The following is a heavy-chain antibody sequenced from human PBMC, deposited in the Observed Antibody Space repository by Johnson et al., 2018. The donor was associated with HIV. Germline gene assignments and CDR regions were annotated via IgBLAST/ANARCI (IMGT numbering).Heavy chain of an antibody. Sequence: VQLVESGGGLVQPGRSLRLSCAASGFTFDDYAMHWVRQAPGKGLEWVSGISWNSGSIGYADSVKGRFTISRDNAKNSLYLQMNSLRAEDTAVYYCARAQGVLVWFRELLFDAFDIWGQGTMVTVSS. CDR2: ISWNSGSI. CDR1: GFTFDDYA. D-gene: IGHD3-10*01. V-gene: IGHV3-9*01. CDR3: ARAQGVLVWFRELLFDAFDI. J-gene: IGHJ3*02.